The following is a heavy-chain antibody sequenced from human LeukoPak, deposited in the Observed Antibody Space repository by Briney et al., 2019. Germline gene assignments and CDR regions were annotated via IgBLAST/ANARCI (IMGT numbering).Heavy chain of an antibody. J-gene: IGHJ4*02. D-gene: IGHD3-3*01. V-gene: IGHV3-30*02. CDR2: IRYDGSNK. CDR1: GFTFSSYG. Sequence: GGSLRLSCAASGFTFSSYGMHWVRQAPGKGLEWVAFIRYDGSNKYYADSVKGRFTISRDNSKNTLYLQMNSLRAEDTAVYYCAKDGTGFWSGLRYFDYWGQGTLVTVSS. CDR3: AKDGTGFWSGLRYFDY.